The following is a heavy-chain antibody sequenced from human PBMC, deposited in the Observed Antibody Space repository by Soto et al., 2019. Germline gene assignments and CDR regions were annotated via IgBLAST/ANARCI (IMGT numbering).Heavy chain of an antibody. D-gene: IGHD2-2*01. CDR2: INGGGGTK. CDR1: GFTFSSYA. V-gene: IGHV3-23*01. CDR3: EKIRCTTSCYDY. J-gene: IGHJ4*02. Sequence: EVQLLESGGGLIQPVGSLRLSCTASGFTFSSYAMSWVRQAPGKGLEWVSSINGGGGTKNYADSVKGRFTISRDNSKKTMYLKMNSLRAEDTAIYFCEKIRCTTSCYDYWGQGTLVTVSS.